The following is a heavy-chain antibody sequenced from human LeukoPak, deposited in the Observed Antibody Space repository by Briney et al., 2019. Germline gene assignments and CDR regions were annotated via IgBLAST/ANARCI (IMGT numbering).Heavy chain of an antibody. CDR1: GGTFSSYA. CDR2: IIPILGIP. D-gene: IGHD2-2*01. J-gene: IGHJ6*04. V-gene: IGHV1-69*04. Sequence: SVKVPYKPSGGTFSSYAINGVRQAPGQGLEWMGRIIPILGIPNYAQKFQGRVTITADKSTSTAYMELSSLRSEDTALYYCATTRSTGNYDSYGMDVWGRGTS. CDR3: ATTRSTGNYDSYGMDV.